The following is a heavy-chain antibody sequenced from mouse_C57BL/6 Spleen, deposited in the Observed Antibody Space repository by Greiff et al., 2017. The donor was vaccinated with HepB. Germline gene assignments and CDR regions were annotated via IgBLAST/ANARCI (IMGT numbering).Heavy chain of an antibody. J-gene: IGHJ2*01. CDR2: IYPGSGNT. CDR3: AKESSMAFDY. V-gene: IGHV1-66*01. CDR1: GYSFTSYY. Sequence: VQLQQSGPELVKPGASVKISCKASGYSFTSYYIHWVKQRPGQGLEWIGWIYPGSGNTKYNEKFKGKATLTADTSSSTAYMQLSSLTSEDSAVYYCAKESSMAFDYWGQGTTLTVSS. D-gene: IGHD3-2*01.